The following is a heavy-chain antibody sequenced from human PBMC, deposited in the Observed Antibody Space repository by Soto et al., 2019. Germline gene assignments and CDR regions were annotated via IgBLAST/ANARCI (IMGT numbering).Heavy chain of an antibody. V-gene: IGHV3-15*01. CDR2: IKSKTDGGTT. CDR1: GFTFSNAW. J-gene: IGHJ4*02. D-gene: IGHD6-6*01. Sequence: EVQLVESGGGLVKPGGSLRLSCAASGFTFSNAWMSWVRQAPGKSLQWVGRIKSKTDGGTTDYAAPAKRRFTVSRGDSKNTLYLQMNSLKTEETAVYYCTTFYYSSSSLDYWGQGTLVTVSS. CDR3: TTFYYSSSSLDY.